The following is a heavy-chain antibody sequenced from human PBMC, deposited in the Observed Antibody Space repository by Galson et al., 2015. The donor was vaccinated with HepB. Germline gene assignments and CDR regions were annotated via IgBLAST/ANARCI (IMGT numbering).Heavy chain of an antibody. J-gene: IGHJ6*02. D-gene: IGHD5-18*01. V-gene: IGHV3-33*01. CDR2: IWYDGSYK. CDR3: ARTLVRYSYGNYGMDV. Sequence: SLRLSCAASGFIFSTYGMHWVRQAPGKGLEWVAFIWYDGSYKYYADSVKGRFTISRDNSNNTLLLQMNSLRAEDTAVYYCARTLVRYSYGNYGMDVWGRGTTVTVSS. CDR1: GFIFSTYG.